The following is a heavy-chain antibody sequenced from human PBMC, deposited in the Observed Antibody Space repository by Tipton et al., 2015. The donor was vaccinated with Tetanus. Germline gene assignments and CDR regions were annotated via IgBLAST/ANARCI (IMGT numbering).Heavy chain of an antibody. V-gene: IGHV1-69*06. D-gene: IGHD4-17*01. CDR3: ASHREDYGDYVSYFQH. J-gene: IGHJ1*01. Sequence: QLVQSGAEVKKPGSSVKVSCKASGGTFSSYAISWVRQAPGQGLEWMGGIIPIFGTANYAQKFQGRVTITADKSTSTTYMELSSLRSEDTAVYYCASHREDYGDYVSYFQHWGQGTLVTVSS. CDR2: IIPIFGTA. CDR1: GGTFSSYA.